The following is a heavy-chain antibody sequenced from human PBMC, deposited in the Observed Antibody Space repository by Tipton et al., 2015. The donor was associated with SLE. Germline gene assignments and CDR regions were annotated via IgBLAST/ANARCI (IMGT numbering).Heavy chain of an antibody. J-gene: IGHJ3*02. Sequence: TLSLTCTVSGGSISSGSYYLSWIRQPAGKGLEWIGRVYNSGSSYYNPSLKSRVTMSVDTSKNQVSLNLNSVTAADTAVYYCARVGRVDRAFDIWGQGTMVTVSS. CDR3: ARVGRVDRAFDI. CDR2: VYNSGSS. D-gene: IGHD1-26*01. V-gene: IGHV4-61*02. CDR1: GGSISSGSYY.